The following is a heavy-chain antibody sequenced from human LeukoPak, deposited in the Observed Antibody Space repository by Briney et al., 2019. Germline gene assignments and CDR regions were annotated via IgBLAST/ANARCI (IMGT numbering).Heavy chain of an antibody. CDR3: ARDSGCTSCYYYYYYMDV. J-gene: IGHJ6*03. D-gene: IGHD2-2*01. CDR1: GFTFSSYA. V-gene: IGHV3-30-3*01. Sequence: PGRSLRLSCAASGFTFSSYAMHWVRQAPGKGLEWVAVISYDGSNKYYADSVKGRFPISRDNSKNTLYLQMNSLRAEDTAVYYCARDSGCTSCYYYYYYMDVWGKGTTVTVSS. CDR2: ISYDGSNK.